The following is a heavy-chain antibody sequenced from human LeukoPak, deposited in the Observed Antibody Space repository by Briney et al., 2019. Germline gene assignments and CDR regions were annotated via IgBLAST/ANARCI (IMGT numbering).Heavy chain of an antibody. D-gene: IGHD2-2*01. CDR1: GFTFRSYG. Sequence: GGSLRLSCAASGFTFRSYGMHWVRQAPGKGLEWVAVIWYDGSNRYYGDSVKGRFTISRDNSKNTLYLQMNSLRAEDTAVYYCARASTAGVVAPDNWFDPWGQGTLVTVSS. V-gene: IGHV3-33*01. CDR3: ARASTAGVVAPDNWFDP. CDR2: IWYDGSNR. J-gene: IGHJ5*02.